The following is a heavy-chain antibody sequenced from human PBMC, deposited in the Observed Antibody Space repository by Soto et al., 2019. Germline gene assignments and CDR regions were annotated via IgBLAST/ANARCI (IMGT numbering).Heavy chain of an antibody. CDR2: ISAYNGNT. D-gene: IGHD4-17*01. J-gene: IGHJ6*02. Sequence: ASVKVSCKASGYTFTSYGISWVRQAPGQGLEWMGWISAYNGNTNYAQKLQGRVTMTTDTSTSTAYLGLRSLGSDDTAVYYCAKGRGGTVSGPLLYDYGDYGVRDNYYYYGMDVWGQGTTVTVSS. CDR1: GYTFTSYG. CDR3: AKGRGGTVSGPLLYDYGDYGVRDNYYYYGMDV. V-gene: IGHV1-18*01.